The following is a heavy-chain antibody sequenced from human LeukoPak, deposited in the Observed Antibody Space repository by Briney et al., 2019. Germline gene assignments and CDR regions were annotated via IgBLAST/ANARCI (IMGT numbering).Heavy chain of an antibody. CDR1: GVAIRSYY. CDR2: IYYSGST. Sequence: SETLSLTCAVSGVAIRSYYWSWVRQPPGKGLEWIGYIYYSGSTNYNPSLKSRVTISVDTSKNQFSLKLSSVTAADTAVYYCARGSIYNWNLFDYWGQGTLVTVSS. CDR3: ARGSIYNWNLFDY. V-gene: IGHV4-59*01. D-gene: IGHD1-20*01. J-gene: IGHJ4*02.